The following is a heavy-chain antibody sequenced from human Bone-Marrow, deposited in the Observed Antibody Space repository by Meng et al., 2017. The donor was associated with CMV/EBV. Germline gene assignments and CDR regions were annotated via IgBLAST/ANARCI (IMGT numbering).Heavy chain of an antibody. Sequence: GESLKISCAASGFTFSTYWMSWVRQAPGKGLEWVANLNQDGSEKYYVDSVKGRFTISRDNAKNSLYLQMNSLRVDDTAVYYCARDKTGASWGQGTLVTVSS. CDR2: LNQDGSEK. J-gene: IGHJ5*02. CDR3: ARDKTGAS. V-gene: IGHV3-7*01. CDR1: GFTFSTYW.